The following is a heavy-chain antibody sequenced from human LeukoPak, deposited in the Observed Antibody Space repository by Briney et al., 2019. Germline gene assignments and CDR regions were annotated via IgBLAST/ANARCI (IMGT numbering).Heavy chain of an antibody. D-gene: IGHD5-18*01. Sequence: GGSLRLSCAASGFTFNTYSMNWVRQAPGKGLEWVSSISSSSSYIYYADSVKGRFTISRDNSKNTLYLQMNSLRAEDTAVYYCARGYSYGPEDYWGQGTLVTVSS. CDR2: ISSSSSYI. CDR3: ARGYSYGPEDY. J-gene: IGHJ4*02. V-gene: IGHV3-21*01. CDR1: GFTFNTYS.